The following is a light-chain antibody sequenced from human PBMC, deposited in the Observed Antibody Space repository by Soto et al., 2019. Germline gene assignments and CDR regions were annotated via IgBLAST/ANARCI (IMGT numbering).Light chain of an antibody. V-gene: IGKV3-20*01. J-gene: IGKJ4*01. CDR1: QSVGSSY. CDR2: GAS. CDR3: QQYGNTHLT. Sequence: EIVLTQSPGTLSLSPGERATLSCRASQSVGSSYLAWYQQKPGQAPRLLIYGASSRATGIPDRFSGSGSGTDFTLTISRLEPEDFAVYYWQQYGNTHLTFGGGTKV.